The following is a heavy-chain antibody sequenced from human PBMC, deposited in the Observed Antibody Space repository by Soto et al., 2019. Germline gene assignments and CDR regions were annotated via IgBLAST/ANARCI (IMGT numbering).Heavy chain of an antibody. V-gene: IGHV4-59*02. CDR3: ARGGYCSGGSCYGRWFDP. J-gene: IGHJ5*02. D-gene: IGHD2-15*01. Sequence: TLSLTCTVSGGSVSSYYWSWIRQPPGKGLEWIGYISYSGSTNYNPSLKSRVTISVDTSKNQFSLQLSSVTAADTAVYYCARGGYCSGGSCYGRWFDPWGQGTLVTVSS. CDR2: ISYSGST. CDR1: GGSVSSYY.